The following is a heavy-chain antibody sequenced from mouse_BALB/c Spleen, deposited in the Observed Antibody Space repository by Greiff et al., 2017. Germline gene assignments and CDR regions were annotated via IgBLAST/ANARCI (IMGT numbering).Heavy chain of an antibody. V-gene: IGHV5-6-3*01. CDR2: INSNGGST. J-gene: IGHJ4*01. CDR3: AREGDHFYYAMDY. Sequence: EVILVESGGGLVQPGGSLKLSCAASGYTFSSYGMSWVRQTPDKRLELVATINSNGGSTYYPDSVKGRFTISRDNARNILYLQMSSLRSEDTAMYYCAREGDHFYYAMDYWGQGTSVTVSS. CDR1: GYTFSSYG. D-gene: IGHD3-3*01.